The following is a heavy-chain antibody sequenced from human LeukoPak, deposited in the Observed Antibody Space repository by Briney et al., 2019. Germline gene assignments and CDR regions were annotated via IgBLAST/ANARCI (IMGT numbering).Heavy chain of an antibody. Sequence: SETLSLTCTVSGGSISSYYWSWIRQPAGKGLEWIGRIYTSGSTNYNPSLKSRVTMSVDTSKNQFSLKLSSVTAADTAVYYCARDHCAGGYCYFLDYWGQGTLVTVSS. V-gene: IGHV4-4*07. CDR1: GGSISSYY. CDR3: ARDHCAGGYCYFLDY. D-gene: IGHD2-15*01. CDR2: IYTSGST. J-gene: IGHJ4*02.